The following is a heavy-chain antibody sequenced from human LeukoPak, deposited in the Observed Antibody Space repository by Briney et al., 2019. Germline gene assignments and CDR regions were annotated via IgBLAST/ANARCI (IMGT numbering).Heavy chain of an antibody. CDR3: VVPAAIEYFQH. J-gene: IGHJ1*01. CDR1: GFTFSSYW. D-gene: IGHD2-2*01. CDR2: IKQDGSEK. V-gene: IGHV3-7*01. Sequence: GGSLRLSWAASGFTFSSYWMSWVRQAPGKGLEWVANIKQDGSEKYYVDSVKGRFTISRDNAKNSLYLQMNSLRAEDTAVYYCVVPAAIEYFQHWGQGTLVTVSS.